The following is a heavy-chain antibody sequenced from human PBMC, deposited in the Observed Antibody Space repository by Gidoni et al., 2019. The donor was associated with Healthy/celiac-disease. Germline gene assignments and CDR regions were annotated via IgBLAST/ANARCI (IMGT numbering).Heavy chain of an antibody. CDR1: GYTFTGYY. CDR3: ARWDRRTESKYGMDV. CDR2: INPNSGGT. Sequence: QVQLVQSGAAVKKPGPSVKVPCKASGYTFTGYYMHWVRQAPGQGLEWMGWINPNSGGTNYAQKFQGRVTMTRDTSISTAYMELSRLRSDDTAVYYCARWDRRTESKYGMDVWGQGTTVTVSS. J-gene: IGHJ6*02. V-gene: IGHV1-2*02. D-gene: IGHD1-26*01.